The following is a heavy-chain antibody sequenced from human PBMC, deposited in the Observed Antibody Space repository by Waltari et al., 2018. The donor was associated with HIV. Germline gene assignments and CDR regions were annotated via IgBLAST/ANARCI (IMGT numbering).Heavy chain of an antibody. CDR1: GFTFRNYG. J-gene: IGHJ4*02. CDR3: ATGQQVWETWSQLDY. CDR2: ISFDGSNQ. Sequence: QVQLVESGGGVVQPGRSLRLSCAASGFTFRNYGMHWVRQAPGKGLDWVAVISFDGSNQYYAYSVRGRFTISRDNSKKKVFLQMNSLRLDDSALYYCATGQQVWETWSQLDYWGQGTLVIVSS. V-gene: IGHV3-30*03. D-gene: IGHD1-1*01.